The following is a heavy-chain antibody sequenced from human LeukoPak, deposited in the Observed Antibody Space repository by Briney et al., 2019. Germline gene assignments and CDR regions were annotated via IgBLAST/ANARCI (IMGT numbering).Heavy chain of an antibody. CDR3: ASSDYYGSGSYYSDY. CDR2: ISYDGSNK. V-gene: IGHV3-30-3*01. J-gene: IGHJ4*02. Sequence: PGGSLRLSCAASGFTFSSYAMHWVRQAPGKGLEWVAVISYDGSNKYYADSVKGRFTISRDNSKNTLYLQMNSLRAEDTAVYYCASSDYYGSGSYYSDYWGQGTLVTVSS. D-gene: IGHD3-10*01. CDR1: GFTFSSYA.